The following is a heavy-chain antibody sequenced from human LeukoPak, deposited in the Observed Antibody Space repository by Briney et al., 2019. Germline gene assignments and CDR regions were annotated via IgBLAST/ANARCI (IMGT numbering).Heavy chain of an antibody. Sequence: SETLSLTCTVSGDSISSSTYYWGWIRQPPGKGLEWIGSLYYSGSTYYNPSLRSRVTISVDTSKNQLSLKVTSVTAADTAVYYCAGRDVSSGRYGLDYWGQGTLVTVSS. CDR3: AGRDVSSGRYGLDY. D-gene: IGHD1-26*01. V-gene: IGHV4-39*01. CDR1: GDSISSSTYY. J-gene: IGHJ4*02. CDR2: LYYSGST.